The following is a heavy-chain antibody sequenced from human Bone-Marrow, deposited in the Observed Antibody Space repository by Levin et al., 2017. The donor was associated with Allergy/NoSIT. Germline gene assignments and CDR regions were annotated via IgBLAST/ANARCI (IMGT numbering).Heavy chain of an antibody. Sequence: SETLSLTCDVSGYSIRNGYYWGWIRQSPGKGLEWIGTIYHRGGTYDNPSLKCRVTISLDTSKNQFSLKLSSVTAADTAVYYCARGNPGNYGGGIFDYWSQGTLVTVSS. CDR2: IYHRGGT. V-gene: IGHV4-38-2*01. CDR3: ARGNPGNYGGGIFDY. CDR1: GYSIRNGYY. D-gene: IGHD4-17*01. J-gene: IGHJ4*02.